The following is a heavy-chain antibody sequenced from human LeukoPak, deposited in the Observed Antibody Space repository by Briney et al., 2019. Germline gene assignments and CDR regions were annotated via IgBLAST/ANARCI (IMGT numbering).Heavy chain of an antibody. Sequence: SETLSLTCAVYGGSFSGYYWSWIRQPPGKGLEWIGEINHSGSTNYNPSLKSRVTISVDTSKKQFSLKLSSVTAADTAVYYCARRYDFWSGYPPPLDYWGQGTLVTVSS. CDR3: ARRYDFWSGYPPPLDY. V-gene: IGHV4-34*01. CDR1: GGSFSGYY. D-gene: IGHD3-3*01. J-gene: IGHJ4*02. CDR2: INHSGST.